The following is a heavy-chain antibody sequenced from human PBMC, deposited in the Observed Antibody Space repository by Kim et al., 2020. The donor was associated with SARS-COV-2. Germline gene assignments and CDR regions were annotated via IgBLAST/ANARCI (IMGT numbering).Heavy chain of an antibody. V-gene: IGHV4-34*01. CDR2: INHSGST. J-gene: IGHJ5*02. CDR1: GGSFSGYY. D-gene: IGHD6-13*01. CDR3: AGGPGYSSSWYGARNWFDP. Sequence: SETLSLTCAVYGGSFSGYYWSWIRQPPGKGLEWIGEINHSGSTNYNPSLKSRVTISVDTSKNQFSLKLSSVTAADTAVYYWAGGPGYSSSWYGARNWFDPWGQGTLVTVSS.